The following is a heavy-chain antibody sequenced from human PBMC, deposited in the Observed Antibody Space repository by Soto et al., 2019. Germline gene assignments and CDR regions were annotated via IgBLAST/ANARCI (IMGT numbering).Heavy chain of an antibody. CDR3: AKATATGGGAFDF. CDR1: GFPCGSYD. Sequence: PVGSLRLSCAASGFPCGSYDMTWVRQAPGKGLEWVSTILVDGRTFYVDSVKGRFTISRDNSRNTVYLQMNSLTAGDTALYYCAKATATGGGAFDFCGQGTMVTVSS. J-gene: IGHJ3*01. D-gene: IGHD2-8*02. V-gene: IGHV3-23*01. CDR2: ILVDGRT.